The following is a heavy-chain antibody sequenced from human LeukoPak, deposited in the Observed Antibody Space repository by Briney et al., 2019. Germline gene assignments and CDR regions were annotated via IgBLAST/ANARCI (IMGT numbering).Heavy chain of an antibody. Sequence: SETLSLTCTVSGGSMSSYYWSWIRQPPGKGLEWIGYIYYNWSTNYNPSLKSRVTMSVDTSKNQVSLKLSSVTAADTAVYYCAGGGAAVLYFQHWGQGTLVTVSS. V-gene: IGHV4-59*01. J-gene: IGHJ1*01. CDR2: IYYNWST. CDR1: GGSMSSYY. CDR3: AGGGAAVLYFQH. D-gene: IGHD6-13*01.